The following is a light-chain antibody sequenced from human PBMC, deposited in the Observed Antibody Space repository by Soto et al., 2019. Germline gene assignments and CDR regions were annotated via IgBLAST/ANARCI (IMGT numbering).Light chain of an antibody. CDR2: GAS. Sequence: EILLTQSPGTLPLAQGERATLSCGASHSININSLAWYQQKPGQAPRLLISGASSRATGIPDRFSGSGSGTDFTLTIGRLEPEDFAVYFCQQYANSPITFGQGTRLEI. J-gene: IGKJ5*01. CDR3: QQYANSPIT. CDR1: HSININS. V-gene: IGKV3-20*01.